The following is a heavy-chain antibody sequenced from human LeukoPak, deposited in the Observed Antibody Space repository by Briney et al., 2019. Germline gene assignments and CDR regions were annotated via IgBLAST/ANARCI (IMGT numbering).Heavy chain of an antibody. CDR3: VRNTGELGA. Sequence: PRGSLRLSSAASGFTVSNNYMSWVRRAAGKGLEWVALIYSAGGTYYADSVKGRFTISRDNSKNTLHLQMNSLRAEDTAVYYCVRNTGELGAWGQGTLPTVSS. CDR2: IYSAGGT. J-gene: IGHJ5*02. CDR1: GFTVSNNY. V-gene: IGHV3-53*01. D-gene: IGHD2-8*02.